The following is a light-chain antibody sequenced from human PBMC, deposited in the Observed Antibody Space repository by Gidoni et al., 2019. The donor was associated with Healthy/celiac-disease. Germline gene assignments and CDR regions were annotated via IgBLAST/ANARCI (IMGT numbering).Light chain of an antibody. Sequence: SDLTQHASVSGSPGQSITISCTGTSSNVGVYNYVSWYQQHPGKAPKLMIYEVSNRPSGVSNRFSGSKSGNTASLTISGLQAEDEADYCCSSYTSSSTLVFGGVTKLTVL. J-gene: IGLJ2*01. CDR3: SSYTSSSTLV. CDR1: SSNVGVYNY. V-gene: IGLV2-14*01. CDR2: EVS.